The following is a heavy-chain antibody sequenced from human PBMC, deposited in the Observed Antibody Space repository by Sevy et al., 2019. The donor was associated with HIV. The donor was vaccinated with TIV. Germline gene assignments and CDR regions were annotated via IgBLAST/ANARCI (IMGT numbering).Heavy chain of an antibody. V-gene: IGHV3-21*01. Sequence: GGSLRLSCADAGFTFSNSNMNWVRQAPGKGLQWVSSITSESGYIYYADSVKGRFIISRDNAKNSVYLQMNSLRADDTAVYYCARDRVQPSHWYFDLWGRGTLVTVSS. CDR2: ITSESGYI. CDR3: ARDRVQPSHWYFDL. CDR1: GFTFSNSN. J-gene: IGHJ2*01. D-gene: IGHD3-10*01.